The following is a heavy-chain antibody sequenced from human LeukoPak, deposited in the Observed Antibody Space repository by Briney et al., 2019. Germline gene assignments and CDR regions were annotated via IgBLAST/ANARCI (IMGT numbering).Heavy chain of an antibody. Sequence: SQTLSLTCTVSGGSISSGGYYWSWIRQPPGKGLEWIGYIYHSGSTNYNPSLKSRVTISVDTSKNQFSLKLSSVTAADTAVYYCARLSVIVGSTLEYYYYYMDVWGQGTTVTVSS. V-gene: IGHV4-30-2*02. J-gene: IGHJ6*03. CDR1: GGSISSGGYY. D-gene: IGHD1-26*01. CDR3: ARLSVIVGSTLEYYYYYMDV. CDR2: IYHSGST.